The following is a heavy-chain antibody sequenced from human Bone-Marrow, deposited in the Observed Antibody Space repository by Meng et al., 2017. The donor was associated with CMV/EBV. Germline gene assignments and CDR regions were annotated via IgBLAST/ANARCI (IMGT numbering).Heavy chain of an antibody. V-gene: IGHV4-34*01. CDR2: INHSGST. CDR1: GGSFSGYY. CDR3: AREAGDYYYDMDV. D-gene: IGHD2-21*01. Sequence: SETLSLTCAVYGGSFSGYYWSWIRQPPGKGLERIGEINHSGSTNYNPSLKSRVTISVDTSKNQFSLKLSSVTAADTAVYYCAREAGDYYYDMDVWGQGTTVTVSS. J-gene: IGHJ6*02.